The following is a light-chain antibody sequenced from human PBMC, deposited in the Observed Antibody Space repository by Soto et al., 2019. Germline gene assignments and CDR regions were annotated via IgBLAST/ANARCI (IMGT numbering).Light chain of an antibody. V-gene: IGLV2-14*01. CDR2: DVS. Sequence: QSVLTQPASVSGSPGQSITISCTETSSDVGDYNYVSWYQQHPDKAPKVMIYDVSNRPSGVSNRFSGSKSGNTASLTISGLQAEDEADYYCSSYISSGNDVFGTGTKVTVL. CDR3: SSYISSGNDV. CDR1: SSDVGDYNY. J-gene: IGLJ1*01.